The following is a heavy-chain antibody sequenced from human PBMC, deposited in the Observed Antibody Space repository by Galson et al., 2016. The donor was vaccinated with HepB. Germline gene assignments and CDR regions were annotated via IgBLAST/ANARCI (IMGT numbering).Heavy chain of an antibody. CDR2: INPNSGGT. CDR3: ARARSALRSLSV. CDR1: GYSFTDYY. D-gene: IGHD2-2*01. Sequence: SVKVSCKASGYSFTDYYLHWVRQAPGQGLEWMGWINPNSGGTRYAQKFQGRVSMTRDTSISAIYMDLSRLTYDDTAVYYCARARSALRSLSVWGKGSTVTGSS. V-gene: IGHV1-2*02. J-gene: IGHJ6*04.